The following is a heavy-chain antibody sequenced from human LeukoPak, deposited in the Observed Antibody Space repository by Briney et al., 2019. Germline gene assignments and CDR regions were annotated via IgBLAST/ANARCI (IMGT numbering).Heavy chain of an antibody. CDR3: ASVNSTPYP. CDR1: GGSFSGYY. D-gene: IGHD2-15*01. J-gene: IGHJ4*02. V-gene: IGHV4-34*01. CDR2: INHSGGT. Sequence: PSETLSLTCAVYGGSFSGYYWSWIRQPPGKGLEWIGEINHSGGTNYNPSLKSRVTISVDTSKNQFSLKLSSVTAADTAVYYCASVNSTPYPWGQGTLVTVSS.